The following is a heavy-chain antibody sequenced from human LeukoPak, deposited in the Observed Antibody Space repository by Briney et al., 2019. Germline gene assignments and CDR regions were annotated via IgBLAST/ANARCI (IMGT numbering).Heavy chain of an antibody. CDR2: ISYDGSNK. V-gene: IGHV3-30*18. CDR3: AKGGSTWIQLCVDY. J-gene: IGHJ4*02. Sequence: GGSLRLSCAASGFTFSSYGMHWVRQAPGKGLEWVAVISYDGSNKYYADSVKGRFTISRDNSKNTLYPQMNSLRAEDTAVYYCAKGGSTWIQLCVDYWGQGTLVTVSS. D-gene: IGHD5-18*01. CDR1: GFTFSSYG.